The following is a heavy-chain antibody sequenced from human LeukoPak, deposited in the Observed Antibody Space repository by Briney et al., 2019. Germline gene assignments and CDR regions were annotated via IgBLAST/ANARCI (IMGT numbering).Heavy chain of an antibody. CDR2: ISSSSSYI. J-gene: IGHJ4*02. Sequence: GGSLRLSCAASGFTFSSYSMNWVRQAPGKGLEWVSSISSSSSYIYYADSVKGRYTISRDNAKNSLYLQMNSLRAEDTAVYYCARDGLSSSWYYFDYWGQGTLVTVSS. CDR1: GFTFSSYS. D-gene: IGHD6-13*01. V-gene: IGHV3-21*01. CDR3: ARDGLSSSWYYFDY.